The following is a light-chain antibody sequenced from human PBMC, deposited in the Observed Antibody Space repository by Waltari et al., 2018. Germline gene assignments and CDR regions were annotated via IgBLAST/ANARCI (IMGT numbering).Light chain of an antibody. J-gene: IGLJ2*01. V-gene: IGLV2-11*01. CDR1: SSDVGAYNH. CDR2: EVN. CDR3: CSYAGDYTLV. Sequence: QSALTQPRSVSGSPGQSVTISCAGTSSDVGAYNHVSWYQQSPGTAPKLLIYEVNNRPSGVPARFSASKSGNTASLTISGLRAEDEADYYCCSYAGDYTLVFGGGTKLTVL.